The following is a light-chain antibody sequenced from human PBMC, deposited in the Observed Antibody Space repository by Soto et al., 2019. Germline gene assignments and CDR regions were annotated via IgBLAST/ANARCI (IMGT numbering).Light chain of an antibody. CDR2: GAS. V-gene: IGKV3-15*01. CDR1: HSVNSH. J-gene: IGKJ2*02. Sequence: MMMTQSPATLSVSPGERVTLSCRTSHSVNSHVAWYQQKPGQAPSRLLYGASTRATGIPLRFSGSAFGTEFTLTISSLQSEDCAVYYCQQYGSSPPGTLGQGTQLEIK. CDR3: QQYGSSPPGT.